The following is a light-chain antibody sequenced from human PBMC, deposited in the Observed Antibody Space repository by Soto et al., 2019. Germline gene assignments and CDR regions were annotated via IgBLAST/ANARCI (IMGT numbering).Light chain of an antibody. Sequence: QLVLTQPPSVSGAPGQRVTISCTGGSSNIGAGYNVHWYQQLPGTVPKLLIYDNNDRPSGVPDRFSGSKSGTSASLAITGHQADDEADYYCQSYDSGLSGYVFGTGTQLTVL. V-gene: IGLV1-40*01. CDR2: DNN. J-gene: IGLJ1*01. CDR3: QSYDSGLSGYV. CDR1: SSNIGAGYN.